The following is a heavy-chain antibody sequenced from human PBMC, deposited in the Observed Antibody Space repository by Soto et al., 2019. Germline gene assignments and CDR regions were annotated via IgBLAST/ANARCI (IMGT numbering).Heavy chain of an antibody. Sequence: ASVKVSCKASGYTFSGFYMHWVRQAPGQGLEWMGWINPNSGGTKSAEKFQGRVTMTRDTSISTAYMELSRLRSEDTAVYYCVRRHVSATGIDWFDPWGQGTLVTVSS. CDR1: GYTFSGFY. CDR2: INPNSGGT. CDR3: VRRHVSATGIDWFDP. D-gene: IGHD6-13*01. V-gene: IGHV1-2*02. J-gene: IGHJ5*02.